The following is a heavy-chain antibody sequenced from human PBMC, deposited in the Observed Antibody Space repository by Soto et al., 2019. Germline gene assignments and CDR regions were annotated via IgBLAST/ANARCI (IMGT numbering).Heavy chain of an antibody. D-gene: IGHD6-6*01. V-gene: IGHV1-18*01. Sequence: GASVKVSCKASGYTFTSYGISWVRQAPGQGLEWMGWISAYNGNTDYAQKLQGRVTMTTDTSTSTAYMELRSLRSDDTAVYYCARWIYSGSSGEGWFDPWGQGTLVTVSS. CDR3: ARWIYSGSSGEGWFDP. CDR1: GYTFTSYG. CDR2: ISAYNGNT. J-gene: IGHJ5*02.